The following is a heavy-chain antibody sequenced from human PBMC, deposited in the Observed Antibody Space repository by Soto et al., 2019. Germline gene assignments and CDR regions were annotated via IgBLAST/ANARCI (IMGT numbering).Heavy chain of an antibody. CDR2: ITDTGGDA. Sequence: LRLSCVASGLTFGSRAMSWVRQAPGEGLQWVSTITDTGGDAKYADSVRGRFVISRDNSKKTLYLQMTSLTAEDSAMYFCARGSTDSYPGSRIFDFCGRGTLVTV. CDR1: GLTFGSRA. CDR3: ARGSTDSYPGSRIFDF. J-gene: IGHJ4*02. V-gene: IGHV3-23*01. D-gene: IGHD3-10*01.